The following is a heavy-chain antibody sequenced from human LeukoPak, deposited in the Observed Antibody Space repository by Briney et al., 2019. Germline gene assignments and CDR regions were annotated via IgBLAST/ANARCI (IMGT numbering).Heavy chain of an antibody. CDR3: ARHQANYYDSSGYLFDP. CDR2: IYYSGST. Sequence: SETLSLTCTVSGGSISSSSYYWGWIRLPPGKGLEWIGSIYYSGSTYYNPSLKSRVTISVDTSKNQFSLKLSSVTAADTAVYYCARHQANYYDSSGYLFDPWGQGTLVTVSS. D-gene: IGHD3-22*01. J-gene: IGHJ5*02. CDR1: GGSISSSSYY. V-gene: IGHV4-39*01.